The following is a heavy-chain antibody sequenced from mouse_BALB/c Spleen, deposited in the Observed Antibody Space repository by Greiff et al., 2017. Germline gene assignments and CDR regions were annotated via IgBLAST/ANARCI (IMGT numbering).Heavy chain of an antibody. J-gene: IGHJ1*01. Sequence: EVQLVESGGGLVKLGGSLKLSCAASGFTFSSYYMSWVRQTPEKRLELVAAINSNGGSTYYPDTVKGRFTISRDNAKNTLYLQMSSLKSEDTALYYCAKVITTVVDWYFDVWGAGTTVTVSS. CDR2: INSNGGST. V-gene: IGHV5-6-2*01. CDR1: GFTFSSYY. D-gene: IGHD1-1*01. CDR3: AKVITTVVDWYFDV.